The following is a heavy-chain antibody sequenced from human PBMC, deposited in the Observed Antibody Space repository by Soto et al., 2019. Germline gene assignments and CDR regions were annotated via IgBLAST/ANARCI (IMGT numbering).Heavy chain of an antibody. CDR1: AASFSKYY. Sequence: QLQESGPGLVKPSETLSLTCTVSAASFSKYYWTWIRQPPGKGLEWIGYIYFNGNTNYNPSLKRRVTISVDTSKKQISLNLTSVTDADTAVYFCASVTFGGVVLAHWGQGTLVTVSS. CDR2: IYFNGNT. D-gene: IGHD3-16*01. CDR3: ASVTFGGVVLAH. J-gene: IGHJ4*02. V-gene: IGHV4-59*13.